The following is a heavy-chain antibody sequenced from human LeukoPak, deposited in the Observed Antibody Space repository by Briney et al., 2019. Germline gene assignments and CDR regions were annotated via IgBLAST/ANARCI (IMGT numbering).Heavy chain of an antibody. V-gene: IGHV3-64*01. CDR3: VSMYYYDSSDAFDI. Sequence: GGSLRLSCAASGFTFSSYAMHWVRQAPGKGLEYVSAISSNGGSTYYANSVKGRFTISRDNSKNTLYLQMGSLRAEDMAVYYCVSMYYYDSSDAFDIWGQGTMVTVSS. J-gene: IGHJ3*02. CDR1: GFTFSSYA. D-gene: IGHD3-22*01. CDR2: ISSNGGST.